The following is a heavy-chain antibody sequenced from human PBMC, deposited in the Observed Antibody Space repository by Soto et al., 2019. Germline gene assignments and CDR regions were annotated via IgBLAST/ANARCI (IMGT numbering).Heavy chain of an antibody. V-gene: IGHV6-1*01. J-gene: IGHJ5*02. Sequence: PTQTLSLTCVISGDRVSSNSAAWNWIRQSPSRGLEWLGRTYYRSKWYNDYAVSVKSRITINPDTSKNQFSLQLNSVTPEYTAVYYCARDFLIETATTGFDTWCLGTVLPISS. CDR1: GDRVSSNSAA. CDR3: ARDFLIETATTGFDT. D-gene: IGHD3-16*01. CDR2: TYYRSKWYN.